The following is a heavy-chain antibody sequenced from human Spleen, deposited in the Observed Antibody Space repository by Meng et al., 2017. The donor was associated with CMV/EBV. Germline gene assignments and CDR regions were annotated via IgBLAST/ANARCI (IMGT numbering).Heavy chain of an antibody. J-gene: IGHJ4*02. CDR3: AITPVGTTFFDY. Sequence: SVKVSCKASGYMFDIYGITWVRQAPGQGLEWMGRIIPILDIANYAQKFQGRVTITADKSTSTAYMELSSLRSEDTAVYYCAITPVGTTFFDYWGQGTLVTVSS. V-gene: IGHV1-69*04. D-gene: IGHD1-26*01. CDR2: IIPILDIA. CDR1: GYMFDIYG.